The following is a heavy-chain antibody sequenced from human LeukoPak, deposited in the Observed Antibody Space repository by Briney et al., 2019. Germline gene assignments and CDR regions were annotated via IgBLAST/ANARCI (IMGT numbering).Heavy chain of an antibody. Sequence: GGSLRLSCAASGFYFSSYWMHWVRQAPGKGLVWVSRINSDGSSTTYADSVQGRFTISRDNAKNTLYLQMNSLRADDTAVYYCARSVYSYYANWFDPWGQGTLVTVSS. CDR3: ARSVYSYYANWFDP. V-gene: IGHV3-74*01. CDR1: GFYFSSYW. CDR2: INSDGSST. D-gene: IGHD4-11*01. J-gene: IGHJ5*02.